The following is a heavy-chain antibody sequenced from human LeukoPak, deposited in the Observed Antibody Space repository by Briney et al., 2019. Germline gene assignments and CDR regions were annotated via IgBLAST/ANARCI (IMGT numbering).Heavy chain of an antibody. CDR3: ARRGYDILTGYYNRAAFDY. D-gene: IGHD3-9*01. J-gene: IGHJ4*02. CDR1: GFTFTTYR. V-gene: IGHV3-48*03. CDR2: IGTGVNAI. Sequence: SGGSLRLSCAASGFTFTTYRMEWVRQAPGKGLEWVSSIGTGVNAIYYSDSVKGRFTISRDNAKNSLYLQMNSLRAEDTAVYYCARRGYDILTGYYNRAAFDYWGQGTLVTVSS.